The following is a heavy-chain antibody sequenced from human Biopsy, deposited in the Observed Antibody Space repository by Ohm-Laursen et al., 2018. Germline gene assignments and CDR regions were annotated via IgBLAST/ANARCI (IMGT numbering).Heavy chain of an antibody. Sequence: SETLSLTCTVSGGSIISYYWNWIRQPAGKGLEWIGRIYSSGGTKYNPSLKSRVTMSVDTSKNQFSLKLTSLTAADTAVYFCAAVDYSAYTTVDHWGQGTLITVSS. V-gene: IGHV4-4*07. CDR2: IYSSGGT. CDR1: GGSIISYY. CDR3: AAVDYSAYTTVDH. J-gene: IGHJ4*02. D-gene: IGHD5-12*01.